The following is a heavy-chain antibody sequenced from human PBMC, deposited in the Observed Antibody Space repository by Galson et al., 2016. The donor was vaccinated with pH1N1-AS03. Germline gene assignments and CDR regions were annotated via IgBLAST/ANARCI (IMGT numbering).Heavy chain of an antibody. CDR3: ARQRAVRAFDY. D-gene: IGHD3-10*01. V-gene: IGHV5-51*01. Sequence: QSGAEVKKPGESLKISCKGSGYSFTNYWIAWVRQLPGKGLEWMGIIYPADSDARYSPSFQDQVTISADTSNSTAYMQWNSLKASDTAMYYCARQRAVRAFDYWGQGTPVTVSS. CDR1: GYSFTNYW. CDR2: IYPADSDA. J-gene: IGHJ4*02.